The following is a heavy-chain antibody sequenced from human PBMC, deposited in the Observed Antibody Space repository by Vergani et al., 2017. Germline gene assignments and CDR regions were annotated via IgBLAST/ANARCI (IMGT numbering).Heavy chain of an antibody. CDR3: AINPHDYGGNEDHFDY. V-gene: IGHV3-48*03. CDR2: ISSSGSTI. CDR1: GFTFSSYE. J-gene: IGHJ4*02. Sequence: EVQLVESGGGLVQPGGSLRLSCAASGFTFSSYEMNWVRQAPGKGLEWVSYISSSGSTIYYADSVKGRFTISRDNAKNSLYLQMNSLRAEDTAVYYCAINPHDYGGNEDHFDYWGQGTLVTVSS. D-gene: IGHD4-23*01.